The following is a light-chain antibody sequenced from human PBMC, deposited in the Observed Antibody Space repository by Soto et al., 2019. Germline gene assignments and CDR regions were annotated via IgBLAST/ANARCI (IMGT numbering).Light chain of an antibody. CDR2: DVR. Sequence: QSVLTQPASVSGSPGQSITISCTGTSSDVGGYNYVSWYQQHPGKAPKLLIFDVRKRPSGVPDRFSGSKSGNTASLTISGLQAEDEADYYCCSYAGSFLKVFGTGTKVTVL. V-gene: IGLV2-11*01. CDR3: CSYAGSFLKV. CDR1: SSDVGGYNY. J-gene: IGLJ1*01.